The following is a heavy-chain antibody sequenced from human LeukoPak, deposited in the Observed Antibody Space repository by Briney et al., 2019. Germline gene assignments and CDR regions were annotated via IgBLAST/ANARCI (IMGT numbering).Heavy chain of an antibody. CDR2: IHYSGST. J-gene: IGHJ1*01. Sequence: SETLSLTCTVSGGSISSYYWSWIRQPPGKGLEWIGSIHYSGSTTYNPSLKSRVTISADTSKNQFSLKLTSATAADTAVYYCARLPRGTQPPEYFQQWGQGTLVTVSS. D-gene: IGHD1-1*01. CDR3: ARLPRGTQPPEYFQQ. V-gene: IGHV4-59*08. CDR1: GGSISSYY.